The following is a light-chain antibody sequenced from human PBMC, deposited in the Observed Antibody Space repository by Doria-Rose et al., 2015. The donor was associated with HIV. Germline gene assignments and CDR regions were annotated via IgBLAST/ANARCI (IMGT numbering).Light chain of an antibody. CDR3: HQYGTSWT. V-gene: IGKV3-20*01. Sequence: EIVLTQSPGTLSLSPGERATLSCRASQSFSSTYLAWYQQKPGQAPSLLIYDGSTRATGIPGRFSASGSGTDFTLTINRLEPDDFALYYCHQYGTSWTFGQGTKVEI. CDR1: QSFSSTY. CDR2: DGS. J-gene: IGKJ1*01.